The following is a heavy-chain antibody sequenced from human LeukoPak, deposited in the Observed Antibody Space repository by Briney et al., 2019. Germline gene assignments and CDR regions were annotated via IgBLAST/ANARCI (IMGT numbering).Heavy chain of an antibody. CDR1: GGSISNSSYY. D-gene: IGHD3/OR15-3a*01. J-gene: IGHJ4*02. CDR2: IYYSGNP. V-gene: IGHV4-39*01. Sequence: SESLSLTCTVSGGSISNSSYYWAWLRQPPGKGLEWIGSIYYSGNPFYNPSLKSRVTILVDTSNNQFSLEVDSVTAADTAMYYCASQLDTTGYYTGFIDSWGQGALVTVSS. CDR3: ASQLDTTGYYTGFIDS.